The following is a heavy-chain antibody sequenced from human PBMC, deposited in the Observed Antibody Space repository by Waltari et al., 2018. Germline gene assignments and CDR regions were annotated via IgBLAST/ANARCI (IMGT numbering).Heavy chain of an antibody. CDR1: GGSISSGSYY. J-gene: IGHJ2*01. CDR2: IYTSGST. Sequence: QVQLQESGPGLVKPSQTLSLTCTVSGGSISSGSYYWSWIRQPAGKGLEWIGRIYTSGSTNYNPSLKSRVTISVDTSKNQFSLKLSSVTAADTAVYYCARDLKYYDILTGYYGWYFDLWGRGTLVTVSS. V-gene: IGHV4-61*02. D-gene: IGHD3-9*01. CDR3: ARDLKYYDILTGYYGWYFDL.